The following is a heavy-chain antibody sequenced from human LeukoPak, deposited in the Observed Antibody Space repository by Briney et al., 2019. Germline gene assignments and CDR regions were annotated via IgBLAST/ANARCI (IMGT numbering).Heavy chain of an antibody. D-gene: IGHD7-27*01. CDR2: IYHTGST. CDR3: ASRKLGNDY. Sequence: SETLSLTCTISGGPVSDYHGSWIPQSPGKGLEGISYIYHTGSTSYTTSIESRVTISADTSQNQFSLKLSSVTAADTAVYYCASRKLGNDYWGQGTLVTVSS. V-gene: IGHV4-59*02. J-gene: IGHJ4*02. CDR1: GGPVSDYH.